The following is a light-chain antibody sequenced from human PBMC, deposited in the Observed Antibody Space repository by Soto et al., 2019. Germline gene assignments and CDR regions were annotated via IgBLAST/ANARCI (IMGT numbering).Light chain of an antibody. J-gene: IGLJ3*02. CDR1: SSNIGSNY. CDR2: RNN. V-gene: IGLV1-47*01. Sequence: QSVLTQSPSASGTPGQRVTISCSGSSSNIGSNYVYWYQQLPGTAPKLLIYRNNQRPSGVPDRFSGSKFGTSASLAISGLRSEDEADYYCATWDDSLSGWVFGGGTKLTVL. CDR3: ATWDDSLSGWV.